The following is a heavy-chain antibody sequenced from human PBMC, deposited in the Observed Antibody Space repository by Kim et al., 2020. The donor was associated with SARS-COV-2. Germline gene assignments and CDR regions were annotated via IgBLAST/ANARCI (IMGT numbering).Heavy chain of an antibody. J-gene: IGHJ4*02. CDR2: ISSSSSYI. CDR3: ARGPWATVDY. CDR1: GFTFSSYS. V-gene: IGHV3-21*01. Sequence: GGSLRLSCAASGFTFSSYSMNWVRQAPGKGLEWVSSISSSSSYIYYADSVKGRFTISRDNAKNSLYLQMNSLRAEYTAVYYCARGPWATVDYWGQGTLVTVSS. D-gene: IGHD5-12*01.